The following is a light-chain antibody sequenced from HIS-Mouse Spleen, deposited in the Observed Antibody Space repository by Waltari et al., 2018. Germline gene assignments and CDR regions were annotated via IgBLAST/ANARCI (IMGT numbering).Light chain of an antibody. CDR1: ALPKKY. V-gene: IGLV3-10*01. Sequence: SYELTQPPSVSVSPGQTARITCSGDALPKKYAYWYQQKSGQAPVLVIYEDSKRPSGIPGRFLCSSSGQIATLTISGAQVEDEADYYCYSTDSSGNLRVFGGGTKLTVL. CDR3: YSTDSSGNLRV. CDR2: EDS. J-gene: IGLJ2*01.